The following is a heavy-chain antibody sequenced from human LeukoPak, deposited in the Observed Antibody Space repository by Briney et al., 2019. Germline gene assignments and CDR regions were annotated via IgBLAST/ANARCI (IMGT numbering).Heavy chain of an antibody. CDR3: ARAPTSVSNPYYFDY. Sequence: GESLKISCKASGYSFSNYWIGWVRQMPGKGLEWMGIIYPGDSDTRYSPSFQGQGTISADKSITTGYLQWSSLKASDTAMYYCARAPTSVSNPYYFDYWGQGALVTVSS. V-gene: IGHV5-51*01. CDR1: GYSFSNYW. D-gene: IGHD4-11*01. CDR2: IYPGDSDT. J-gene: IGHJ4*02.